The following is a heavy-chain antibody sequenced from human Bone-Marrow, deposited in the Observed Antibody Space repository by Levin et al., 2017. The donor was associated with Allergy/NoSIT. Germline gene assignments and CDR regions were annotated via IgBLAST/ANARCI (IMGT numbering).Heavy chain of an antibody. Sequence: ASVKVSCKTSGYTFTSYNVYWVRQAPGQGLEWMGYINPNSGNTGYAQKFQGRVTMTRNSSITTAYMELSGLRFEDTAIYYCARGDCYSGSCYGPDWFDPWGQGTQITVSS. CDR2: INPNSGNT. CDR1: GYTFTSYN. J-gene: IGHJ5*02. V-gene: IGHV1-8*01. CDR3: ARGDCYSGSCYGPDWFDP. D-gene: IGHD2-15*01.